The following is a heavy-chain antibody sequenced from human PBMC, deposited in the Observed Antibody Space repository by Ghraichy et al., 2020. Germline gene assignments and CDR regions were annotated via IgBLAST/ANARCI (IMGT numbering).Heavy chain of an antibody. J-gene: IGHJ4*02. D-gene: IGHD4-17*01. CDR3: ASAIMTTVTTIGEIDY. CDR1: GGTFSSYA. V-gene: IGHV1-69*04. CDR2: IIPILGIA. Sequence: SVKVSCKASGGTFSSYAISWVRQAPGQGLEWMGRIIPILGIANYAQKFQGRVTITADKSTSTAYMELSSLRSEDTAVYYCASAIMTTVTTIGEIDYWGQGTLVTVSS.